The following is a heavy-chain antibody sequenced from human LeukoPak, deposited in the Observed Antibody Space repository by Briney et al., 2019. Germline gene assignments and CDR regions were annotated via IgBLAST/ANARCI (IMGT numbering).Heavy chain of an antibody. CDR2: ISSSSSYI. V-gene: IGHV3-21*01. Sequence: GGSLRLSCAASGFTFNSYSMNWVRQAPGKGLEWVSSISSSSSYIYYADSVKGRFTISRDNAKNSLYLQMNSLRAEDTAVYYCARDGDILTGYYPHYYMDVWGKGTTVTVSS. CDR1: GFTFNSYS. D-gene: IGHD3-9*01. J-gene: IGHJ6*03. CDR3: ARDGDILTGYYPHYYMDV.